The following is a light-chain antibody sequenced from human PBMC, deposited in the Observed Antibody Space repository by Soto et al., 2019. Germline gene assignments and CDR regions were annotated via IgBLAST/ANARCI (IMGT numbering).Light chain of an antibody. CDR1: SSNIGAGYD. Sequence: QSVLTQPPSVSGAPGQRVTISCTGSSSNIGAGYDVHWYQQLPGTAPKLLIYGNTNRPSGVPDRFSGSKSGTSASLAITGLQAEDEADYYCQSYDSSLGVFGTGTQLTVL. CDR2: GNT. J-gene: IGLJ1*01. V-gene: IGLV1-40*01. CDR3: QSYDSSLGV.